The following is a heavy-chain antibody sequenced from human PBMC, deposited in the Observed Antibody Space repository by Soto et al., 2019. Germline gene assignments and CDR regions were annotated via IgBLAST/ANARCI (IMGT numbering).Heavy chain of an antibody. D-gene: IGHD1-26*01. J-gene: IGHJ4*02. Sequence: HPGGSLRLSCAASGFTFSSYAMSWVRQAPGKGLEWVSAISGSGGSTYYADSVKGRFTISRDNSKNTLYLQMNSLRAEDTAVYYCAKDNSAGGIVGATDYFDYWGQGTLVTVSS. V-gene: IGHV3-23*01. CDR3: AKDNSAGGIVGATDYFDY. CDR2: ISGSGGST. CDR1: GFTFSSYA.